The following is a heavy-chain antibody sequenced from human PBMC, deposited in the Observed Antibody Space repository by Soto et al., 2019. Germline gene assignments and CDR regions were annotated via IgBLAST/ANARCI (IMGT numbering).Heavy chain of an antibody. Sequence: VSCKASGYTFTGYYIHWVRQAPGQGLEWMGSISPHSGGANYAQKFQGRVTMTRDTSITSVYMELSRLTSDDTAVYFCAREEQTGANYFLDYWGQGTLVTVSS. V-gene: IGHV1-2*02. J-gene: IGHJ4*02. CDR3: AREEQTGANYFLDY. D-gene: IGHD7-27*01. CDR2: ISPHSGGA. CDR1: GYTFTGYY.